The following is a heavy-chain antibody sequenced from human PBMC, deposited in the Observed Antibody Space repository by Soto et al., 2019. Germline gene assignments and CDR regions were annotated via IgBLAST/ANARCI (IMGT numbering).Heavy chain of an antibody. D-gene: IGHD3-3*01. V-gene: IGHV3-30*03. CDR1: GFTFSSYG. Sequence: PGGSLRLSCAASGFTFSSYGMHWVRQAPGKGLEWVAVISYDGSNKYYADSVKGRFTISRDNSKNTLYLQMNSLRAEDTAVYYCARGDRVADSWGQGTLVTVSS. CDR3: ARGDRVADS. J-gene: IGHJ4*02. CDR2: ISYDGSNK.